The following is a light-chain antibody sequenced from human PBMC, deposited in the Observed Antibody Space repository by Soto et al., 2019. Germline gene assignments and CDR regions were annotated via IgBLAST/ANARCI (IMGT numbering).Light chain of an antibody. CDR2: DVS. V-gene: IGLV2-11*01. Sequence: QSVLTQPRSVSGSPGQSVTISCTGTSSDVGGYNFVSWYHQYPGKAPKLMIYDVSKRPSGVPDRFSGSKSGNTASLTISGLQAEDEAHYYCSSFAGSKVVFGGGTKLTVL. CDR1: SSDVGGYNF. J-gene: IGLJ2*01. CDR3: SSFAGSKVV.